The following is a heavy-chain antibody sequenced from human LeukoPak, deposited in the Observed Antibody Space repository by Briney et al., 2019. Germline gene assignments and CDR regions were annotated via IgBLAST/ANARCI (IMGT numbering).Heavy chain of an antibody. CDR1: RDSFTNYW. CDR3: ARSSDSNSWSRRTFDI. V-gene: IGHV5-51*01. D-gene: IGHD6-13*01. CDR2: IYPSDSDT. Sequence: HGESLKISCKGSRDSFTNYWIGWVRQMPDKGLEWMGIIYPSDSDTRYSPSFQGQVTISVDKSITTAYLQWSSLKAPDSAMYYCARSSDSNSWSRRTFDIWGQGTMVTVSS. J-gene: IGHJ3*02.